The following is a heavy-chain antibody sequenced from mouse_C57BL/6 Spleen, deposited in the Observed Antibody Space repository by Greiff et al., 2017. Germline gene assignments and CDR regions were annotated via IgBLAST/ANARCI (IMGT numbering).Heavy chain of an antibody. CDR1: GYAFSSYW. CDR3: AWLGWYKGGMDY. D-gene: IGHD3-3*01. V-gene: IGHV1-80*01. CDR2: IYPGDGDT. Sequence: QVQLQQSGAELVKPGASVKISCKASGYAFSSYWMHWVKQRPGQGLEWIGQIYPGDGDTNYNGKFKGKATLTAAKSSSTAYMQLSSLTSEDSAVYFCAWLGWYKGGMDYWGQGTSVTVSS. J-gene: IGHJ4*01.